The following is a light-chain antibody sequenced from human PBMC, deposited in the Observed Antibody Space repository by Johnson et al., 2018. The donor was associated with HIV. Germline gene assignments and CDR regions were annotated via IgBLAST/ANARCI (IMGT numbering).Light chain of an antibody. V-gene: IGLV1-51*01. J-gene: IGLJ1*01. CDR3: ETWDSSLSGYYV. CDR1: NSNIGNNY. CDR2: DNN. Sequence: QSVLTQPPSVSAAPGQKVTISCSGSNSNIGNNYVPWYQQLPGTAPKLLIYDNNKRPSGIPDRFSGSKSGTSATLGITGLQTGDEADYYCETWDSSLSGYYVFGTGTKLTVL.